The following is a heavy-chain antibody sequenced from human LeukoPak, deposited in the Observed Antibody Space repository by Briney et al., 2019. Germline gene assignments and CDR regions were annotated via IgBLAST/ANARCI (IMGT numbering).Heavy chain of an antibody. V-gene: IGHV3-30*04. CDR1: GNSFSWYA. D-gene: IGHD3-22*01. CDR2: TSSDGDDK. CDR3: ARDLYTPRYYDSSGYYYTPPYYFDY. J-gene: IGHJ4*02. Sequence: PGGSLRLSCAASGNSFSWYAMHWVRQAPGKGLEWMAVTSSDGDDKNYADSVRGRFTIARDNTKNTLYLQMNGLRVEDTAVYYCARDLYTPRYYDSSGYYYTPPYYFDYWGQGTLVTVSS.